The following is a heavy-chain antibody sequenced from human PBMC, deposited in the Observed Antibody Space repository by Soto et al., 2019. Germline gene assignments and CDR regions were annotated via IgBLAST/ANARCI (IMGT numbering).Heavy chain of an antibody. CDR3: ARHGQDYFDSSGYLDWFDL. V-gene: IGHV4-59*08. D-gene: IGHD3-22*01. Sequence: SETLSHTCTVSGDSISAYSWSWVRQPPGKGLEWIGFIYHTGSTYYSPSLKNRVAISVDTSKNQFSLKLSSVTAADTAVYYCARHGQDYFDSSGYLDWFDLWGQGTLVTVSS. J-gene: IGHJ5*02. CDR2: IYHTGST. CDR1: GDSISAYS.